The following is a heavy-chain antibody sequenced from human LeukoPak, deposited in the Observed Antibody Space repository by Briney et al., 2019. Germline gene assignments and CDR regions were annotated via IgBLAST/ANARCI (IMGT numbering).Heavy chain of an antibody. J-gene: IGHJ3*02. CDR3: AREYCSGGSCWGGAFDI. V-gene: IGHV4-61*02. D-gene: IGHD2-15*01. CDR2: IYTTGGP. CDR1: GGSINSDTYY. Sequence: SETLSLTCTVSGGSINSDTYYWTWIRQPAGKGLEWIGRIYTTGGPSYNPSLKSRVTISVDTSKNQFSLKLSSVTAADTAVYYCAREYCSGGSCWGGAFDIWGQGTMVTVSS.